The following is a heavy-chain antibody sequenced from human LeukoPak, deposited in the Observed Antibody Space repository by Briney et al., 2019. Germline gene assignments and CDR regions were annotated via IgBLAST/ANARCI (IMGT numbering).Heavy chain of an antibody. CDR1: GGSFSGYY. J-gene: IGHJ4*02. CDR2: MFYSGSS. Sequence: SETLSLTCAVYGGSFSGYYWTWIRQPPGKGLEWIGYMFYSGSSNYNPSLRSRVTISVDTSKNQISLKLSSVTAADTAVYYCARFNRNSSGWIDYWGQGTLVTVSS. V-gene: IGHV4-59*01. CDR3: ARFNRNSSGWIDY. D-gene: IGHD6-19*01.